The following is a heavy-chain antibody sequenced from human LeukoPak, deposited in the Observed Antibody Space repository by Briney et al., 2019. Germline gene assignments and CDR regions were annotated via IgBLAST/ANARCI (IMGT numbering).Heavy chain of an antibody. CDR2: IYDDNT. Sequence: GGSLRLSCAASGFTVSAYAMAWVRQAPGKGLEWVSTIYDDNTYYADSVKGRFAISTDNSKNTLYLQMNSLRVEDTAVYYCAKDTTFYDYWGQGTLVTVSS. J-gene: IGHJ4*02. CDR3: AKDTTFYDY. CDR1: GFTVSAYA. D-gene: IGHD2/OR15-2a*01. V-gene: IGHV3-23*01.